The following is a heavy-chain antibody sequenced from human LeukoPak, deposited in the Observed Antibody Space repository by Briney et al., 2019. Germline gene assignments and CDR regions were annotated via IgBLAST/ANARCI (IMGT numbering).Heavy chain of an antibody. J-gene: IGHJ3*02. D-gene: IGHD6-13*01. V-gene: IGHV3-21*01. CDR3: AXEGAAGALGAFDI. CDR2: ISSSSSYI. Sequence: GGSLRLSCAASGFTFSSYSMNWVRQAPGKGLEWVSSISSSSSYIYYADSVKGRFTISRDNAKNSLYLQMNSLRAEDTAVYYXAXEGAAGALGAFDIWGQGTMVTVSS. CDR1: GFTFSSYS.